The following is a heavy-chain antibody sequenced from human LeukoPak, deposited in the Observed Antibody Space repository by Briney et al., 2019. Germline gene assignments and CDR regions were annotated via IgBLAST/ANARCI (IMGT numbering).Heavy chain of an antibody. V-gene: IGHV3-23*01. CDR1: GFTFSSYA. D-gene: IGHD4-17*01. CDR3: ARDQNGDYLGAFDF. J-gene: IGHJ3*01. Sequence: GGSLRLSCAASGFTFSSYAMIWVRQAPGKGLQWVSGISGSGGDTFYADSVRGRFTISRDNSKNTLYVQMNSLRAEDTAVYYCARDQNGDYLGAFDFWGQGTMVSVSS. CDR2: ISGSGGDT.